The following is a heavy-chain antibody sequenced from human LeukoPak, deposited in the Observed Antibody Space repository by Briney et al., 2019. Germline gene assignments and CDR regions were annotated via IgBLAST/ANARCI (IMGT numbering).Heavy chain of an antibody. CDR1: GYSFTSSW. J-gene: IGHJ5*02. V-gene: IGHV5-51*01. CDR2: IYPGDSDT. Sequence: GESLKISCKGSGYSFTSSWIGWVRQMPGKGLEWMGMIYPGDSDTRYSPSFQGQVTISADKSISTAYLQWSSLTASDTAMYYCARVVADNWFDPWGQGTLVTVSS. CDR3: ARVVADNWFDP. D-gene: IGHD2-15*01.